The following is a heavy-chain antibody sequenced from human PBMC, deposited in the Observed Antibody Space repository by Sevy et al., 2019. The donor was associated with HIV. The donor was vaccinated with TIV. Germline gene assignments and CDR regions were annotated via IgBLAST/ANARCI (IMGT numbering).Heavy chain of an antibody. J-gene: IGHJ4*02. CDR3: AKDGPPYYTSGSYMYYFDY. D-gene: IGHD3-10*01. CDR2: TSYDGSDK. CDR1: GFTFSSFG. Sequence: GGSLRLSCAASGFTFSSFGMHWVRQVPGKGLEWVSFTSYDGSDKRYVDSVKGRFTISRDSSKNTLYLQMNSLRGGDTAVYYCAKDGPPYYTSGSYMYYFDYWGQGALVTVSS. V-gene: IGHV3-30*18.